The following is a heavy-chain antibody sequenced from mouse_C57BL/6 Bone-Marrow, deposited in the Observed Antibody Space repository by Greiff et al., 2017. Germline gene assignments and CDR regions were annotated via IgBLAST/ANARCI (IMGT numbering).Heavy chain of an antibody. CDR3: ARGGLRLYYAMDY. CDR1: GYAFSSSW. J-gene: IGHJ4*01. CDR2: IYPGDGDT. V-gene: IGHV1-82*01. D-gene: IGHD2-2*01. Sequence: QVQLQQSGPELVKPGASVKISCKASGYAFSSSWMTWVKQRPGKGLEWIGRIYPGDGDTNYNGKFKGKATLTADKSSSTAYMQLSSLTSEYSAVYFCARGGLRLYYAMDYWGQGTSVTVSS.